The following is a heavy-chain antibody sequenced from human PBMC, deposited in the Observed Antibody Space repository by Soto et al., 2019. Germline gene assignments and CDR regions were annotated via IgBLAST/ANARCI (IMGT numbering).Heavy chain of an antibody. CDR1: GXTFSSYA. V-gene: IGHV3-23*01. CDR2: ISDAAGSA. CDR3: ARPYGGKIGDAPDL. D-gene: IGHD4-17*01. J-gene: IGHJ3*01. Sequence: GSLRLACVASGXTFSSYAMSWVRQVPGKGLEWVSTISDAAGSAYYVDSVKGRFTISRDNSKKTLYLQMNSMRAEDSAVYYCARPYGGKIGDAPDLWGPGTMGTVSS.